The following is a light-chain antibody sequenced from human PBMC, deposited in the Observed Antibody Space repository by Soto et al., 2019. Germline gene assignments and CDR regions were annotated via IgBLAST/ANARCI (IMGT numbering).Light chain of an antibody. CDR2: DAS. V-gene: IGKV1-33*01. CDR3: QQYDNPPIT. J-gene: IGKJ3*01. Sequence: DIPMTQSPSSLSASVGDRVTITCQASQDISNYLNWYQQKPGKAPKLLIYDASNLETGVPSRFSGSGSGTDFTFTISSLQPEDIATYYCQQYDNPPITFGPGTKVDIK. CDR1: QDISNY.